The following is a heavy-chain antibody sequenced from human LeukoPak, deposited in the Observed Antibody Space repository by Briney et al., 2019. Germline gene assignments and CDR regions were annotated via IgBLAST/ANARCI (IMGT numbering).Heavy chain of an antibody. CDR2: IAYDGSKQ. Sequence: PGGSLRLSCVASGFTFRNHAFEWVRQAPGKGLEWVAVIAYDGSKQYYGDPLKGRFTISRDNVKETLYLEMNSLRIEDTAIYYCAKEVTMIVGGQYFDYWGQGTLVTVSS. D-gene: IGHD3-22*01. J-gene: IGHJ4*02. V-gene: IGHV3-30*04. CDR1: GFTFRNHA. CDR3: AKEVTMIVGGQYFDY.